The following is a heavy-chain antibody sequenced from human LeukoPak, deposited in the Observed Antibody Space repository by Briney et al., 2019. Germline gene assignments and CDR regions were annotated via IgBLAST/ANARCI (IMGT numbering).Heavy chain of an antibody. Sequence: SETLSLTCTVSGYSISSGYYWGWIRQPPGKGLEWIGTIYHRGSTYYNPSLKSRVTMSADTSKNQFSLKLSSVTAADTAVYYCARVLDYYGSGSRDFDYWGQGILVTVSS. D-gene: IGHD3-10*01. V-gene: IGHV4-38-2*02. CDR2: IYHRGST. CDR1: GYSISSGYY. J-gene: IGHJ4*02. CDR3: ARVLDYYGSGSRDFDY.